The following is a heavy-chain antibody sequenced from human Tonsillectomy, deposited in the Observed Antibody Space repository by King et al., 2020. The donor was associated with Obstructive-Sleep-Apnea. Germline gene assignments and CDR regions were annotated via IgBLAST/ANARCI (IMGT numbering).Heavy chain of an antibody. CDR3: AKDDTVTTISSYYYYGMDV. Sequence: VQLVESGGGVVQPGRSLRLSCAASGFTFNSYGMHWVRQAPGKGLEGVALISYDGSNKYYADSVKGRFTISRDNPKNTLYLQMNSLRAEDTAVYYCAKDDTVTTISSYYYYGMDVWGQGTTVTVSS. V-gene: IGHV3-30*18. CDR2: ISYDGSNK. CDR1: GFTFNSYG. J-gene: IGHJ6*02. D-gene: IGHD4-17*01.